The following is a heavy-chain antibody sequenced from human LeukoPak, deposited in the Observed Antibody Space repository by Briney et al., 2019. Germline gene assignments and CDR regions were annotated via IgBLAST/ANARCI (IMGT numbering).Heavy chain of an antibody. V-gene: IGHV3-64*01. CDR1: IFTFSNYA. CDR3: ARLPVDAFDI. D-gene: IGHD1-14*01. J-gene: IGHJ3*02. CDR2: ISSNGGNT. Sequence: PWGSLRLSCAASIFTFSNYAMHWVRQAPEKGVEHVSGISSNGGNTHYANSVEGRFTITRDNSKNTLYLQMGSLRAEDMAVYYCARLPVDAFDIWGQGTMVTVSS.